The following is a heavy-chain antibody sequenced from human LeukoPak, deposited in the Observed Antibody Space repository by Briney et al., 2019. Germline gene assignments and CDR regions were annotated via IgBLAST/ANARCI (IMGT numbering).Heavy chain of an antibody. V-gene: IGHV1-69*02. CDR2: IIPILGIA. Sequence: SVKVSCKASGGTFSSYTISWVRQAPGQGLEWMGRIIPILGIANYAQKFQGRVTITADKSTSTAYMELSSLRSEDTAVYYCARTGYCTNGVCYAHYYYYYIDVWGKGTTVTVSS. CDR3: ARTGYCTNGVCYAHYYYYYIDV. J-gene: IGHJ6*03. CDR1: GGTFSSYT. D-gene: IGHD2-8*01.